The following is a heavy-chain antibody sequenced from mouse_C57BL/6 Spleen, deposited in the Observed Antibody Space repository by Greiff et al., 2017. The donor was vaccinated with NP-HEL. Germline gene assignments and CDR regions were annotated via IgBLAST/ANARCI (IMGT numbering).Heavy chain of an antibody. CDR3: ARRYYAMDY. CDR2: ISSGSSTI. CDR1: GFTFSDYG. V-gene: IGHV5-17*01. Sequence: EVKLMESGGGLVKPGGSLKLSCAASGFTFSDYGMHWVRQAPEKGLEWVAYISSGSSTIYYAYTVKGRFTISRDNAKNTLFLQMTSLRSEDTAMYYCARRYYAMDYWGKGTSVTVS. J-gene: IGHJ4*01.